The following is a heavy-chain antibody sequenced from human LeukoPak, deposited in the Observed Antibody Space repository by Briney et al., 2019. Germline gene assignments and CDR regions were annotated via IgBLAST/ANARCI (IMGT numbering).Heavy chain of an antibody. CDR1: GGSISSYY. J-gene: IGHJ4*02. CDR2: IYYSGST. CDR3: ASAYPYYFDY. Sequence: KASETLSLTCTVAGGSISSYYWSWIRQPPGKGLEWIGYIYYSGSTNYNPSLKSRVTISVDTSKSQFSLKLSSVTAADTAVYYCASAYPYYFDYWGQGTLITVSS. V-gene: IGHV4-59*01.